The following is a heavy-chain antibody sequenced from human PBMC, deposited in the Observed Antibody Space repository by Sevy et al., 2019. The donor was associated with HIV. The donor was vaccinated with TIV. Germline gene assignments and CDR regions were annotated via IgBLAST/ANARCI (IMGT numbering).Heavy chain of an antibody. CDR1: GYTFTSYD. J-gene: IGHJ6*03. Sequence: ASVKVSCKASGYTFTSYDINWVRQATGQGLEWMGWMNPNSGNTGYAQKFQGRVTITRDTSISTAYMELSSLRSEDTAVYYWARGPRYGDYPYYDYLDVWGKGTTVTVSS. CDR3: ARGPRYGDYPYYDYLDV. CDR2: MNPNSGNT. D-gene: IGHD4-17*01. V-gene: IGHV1-8*01.